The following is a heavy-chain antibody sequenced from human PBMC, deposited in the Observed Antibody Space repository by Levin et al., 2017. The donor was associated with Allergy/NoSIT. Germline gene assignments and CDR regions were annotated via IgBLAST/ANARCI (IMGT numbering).Heavy chain of an antibody. CDR3: AGSSSDAFDI. D-gene: IGHD6-19*01. CDR1: GYTFTSYA. CDR2: INAGNGNT. J-gene: IGHJ3*02. V-gene: IGHV1-3*01. Sequence: GESLKISCKASGYTFTSYAMHWVRQAPGQRLEWMGWINAGNGNTKYSQKFQGRVTITRDTSASTAYMELSSLRSEDTAVYYCAGSSSDAFDIWGQGTMVTVSS.